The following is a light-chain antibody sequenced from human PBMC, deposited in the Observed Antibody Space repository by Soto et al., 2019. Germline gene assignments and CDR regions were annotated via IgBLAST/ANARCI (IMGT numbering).Light chain of an antibody. Sequence: QSVLTQPASVSWSPGQSITISCTGTSSAIGGFNRVSWYQQHPGKAPKLIIYEVTNRPSGVSNRFSGSKSGNTASLTISGLQAEDEAEYYCSSYTNINTRACVFGTGTKVTVL. CDR3: SSYTNINTRACV. CDR1: SSAIGGFNR. V-gene: IGLV2-14*01. J-gene: IGLJ1*01. CDR2: EVT.